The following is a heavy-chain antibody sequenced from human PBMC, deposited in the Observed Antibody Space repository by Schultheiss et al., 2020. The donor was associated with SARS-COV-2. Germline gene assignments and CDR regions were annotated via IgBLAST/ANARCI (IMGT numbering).Heavy chain of an antibody. CDR1: GFTFSSYS. D-gene: IGHD6-19*01. Sequence: GGSLRLSCAASGFTFSSYSMNWVRQAPGKGLEWVSSISSSSSYIYYADSVKGRLTISRHNAKNSLYLEMNSLRVEDTAVYYCASVGVAVSGSLPPRYWYFDPWGRGTLVTVSS. CDR3: ASVGVAVSGSLPPRYWYFDP. J-gene: IGHJ2*01. V-gene: IGHV3-21*01. CDR2: ISSSSSYI.